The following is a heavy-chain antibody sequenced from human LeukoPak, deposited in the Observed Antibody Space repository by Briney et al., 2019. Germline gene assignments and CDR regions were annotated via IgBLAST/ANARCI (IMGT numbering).Heavy chain of an antibody. V-gene: IGHV3-23*01. CDR3: AKDYAYYYGSGIGGFDY. D-gene: IGHD3-10*01. CDR1: GLTFSSYA. CDR2: ISGSGAST. Sequence: PGGSLRLSCAASGLTFSSYAMSWVRQAPGKGLEWVSAISGSGASTFYADSVKGRFTISRDKSNNTLYLQMNSLRAEDTAVYYCAKDYAYYYGSGIGGFDYWGQGTLVTVSS. J-gene: IGHJ4*02.